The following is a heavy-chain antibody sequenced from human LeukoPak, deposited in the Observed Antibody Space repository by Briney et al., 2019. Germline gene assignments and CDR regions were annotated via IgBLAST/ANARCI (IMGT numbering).Heavy chain of an antibody. V-gene: IGHV4-31*03. CDR2: IYYSGST. Sequence: SETLSLTCTVSGGSISSGGYYWSWLRQHPGKGLEWIGYIYYSGSTYYNPSLKSRVTISVDTSKNQFSLKLSTVTAADTAVYYCARDRGWTVVPVAIDAFDIWGQGTMVTVSS. CDR1: GGSISSGGYY. J-gene: IGHJ3*02. CDR3: ARDRGWTVVPVAIDAFDI. D-gene: IGHD2-2*02.